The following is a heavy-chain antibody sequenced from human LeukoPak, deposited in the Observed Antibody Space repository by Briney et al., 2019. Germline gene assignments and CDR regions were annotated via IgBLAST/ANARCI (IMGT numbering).Heavy chain of an antibody. V-gene: IGHV1-2*02. CDR1: GYTFSGYY. CDR3: AREGTYYESSGHSGFDY. D-gene: IGHD3-22*01. CDR2: INPNSGGT. Sequence: ASVKVSCKASGYTFSGYYIHWVRQAPGQGLEWMGWINPNSGGTNDAQKFQGRVTMTRDTSISTAYRELSRLRSEDTAVYYCAREGTYYESSGHSGFDYWGQGTLVTVSS. J-gene: IGHJ4*02.